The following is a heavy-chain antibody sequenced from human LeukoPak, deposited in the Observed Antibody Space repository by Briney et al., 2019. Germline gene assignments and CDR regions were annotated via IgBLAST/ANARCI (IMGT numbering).Heavy chain of an antibody. J-gene: IGHJ3*02. Sequence: GGSLRLSCAASGFTFSDYYMSWIRQAPGKGLEWVSSISSSSSYIYYADSVKGRFTISRDNAKNSLYLQMNSLRAEDTAVYYCARDNYGGSNAFDIWGQGTMVTVSS. V-gene: IGHV3-11*06. CDR1: GFTFSDYY. CDR2: ISSSSSYI. D-gene: IGHD4-23*01. CDR3: ARDNYGGSNAFDI.